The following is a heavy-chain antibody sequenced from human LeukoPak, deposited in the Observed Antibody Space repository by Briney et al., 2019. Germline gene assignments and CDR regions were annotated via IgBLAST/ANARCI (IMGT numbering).Heavy chain of an antibody. V-gene: IGHV4-61*02. D-gene: IGHD3-22*01. CDR1: GGSISSGSYY. CDR2: IYTSGST. Sequence: SETLSLTCTVSGGSISSGSYYWSWVRQPAGKGLEWLGRIYTSGSTNYNPSLKSRVTISVDTSKNQFSLKLSSVTAADTAVYYCARVDYYDRVDYWGQGTLVTVSS. CDR3: ARVDYYDRVDY. J-gene: IGHJ4*02.